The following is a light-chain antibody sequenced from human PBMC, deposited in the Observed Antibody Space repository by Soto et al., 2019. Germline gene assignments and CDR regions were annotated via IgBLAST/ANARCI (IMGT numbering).Light chain of an antibody. CDR3: SSYSPSSTHVI. Sequence: QSALSQPASVSGSPGQSITIACTGNSSDVGGGYNYVSWYQQHPGKATKIIIYDVSSRPSGVSNRFSGSKSGNTASLTISGLQAEDESEDYCSSYSPSSTHVIYGGGTKLTVL. CDR2: DVS. J-gene: IGLJ2*01. CDR1: SSDVGGGYNY. V-gene: IGLV2-14*03.